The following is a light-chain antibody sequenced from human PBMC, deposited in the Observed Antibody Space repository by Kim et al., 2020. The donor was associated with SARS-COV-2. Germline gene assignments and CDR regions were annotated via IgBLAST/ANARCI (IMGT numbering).Light chain of an antibody. Sequence: QSALTQPASVSGSPGQSITISCTGTSSDVGGYNYVSWYQQHPGKAPKLMIYDVSNRPSGVSYRFSGSKSGNTASLTISGLQAEDEADYYCSSYTSRNSLVFGGGNKLTVL. CDR1: SSDVGGYNY. CDR3: SSYTSRNSLV. V-gene: IGLV2-14*03. J-gene: IGLJ2*01. CDR2: DVS.